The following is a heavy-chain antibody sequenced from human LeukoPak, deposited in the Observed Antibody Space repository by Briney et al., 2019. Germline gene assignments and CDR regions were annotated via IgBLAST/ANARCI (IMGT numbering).Heavy chain of an antibody. V-gene: IGHV4-34*01. J-gene: IGHJ3*02. CDR2: SNHSGST. Sequence: SETLSLTCAVCGGSYSGYYWSWIRQPPGKGLDWIGESNHSGSTNYNPSLNSRVTISVETSKNQFSLKLSSVTAADTAVYYCARAPYGDYDSAFDIWGQGTMVTVSS. CDR1: GGSYSGYY. CDR3: ARAPYGDYDSAFDI. D-gene: IGHD4-17*01.